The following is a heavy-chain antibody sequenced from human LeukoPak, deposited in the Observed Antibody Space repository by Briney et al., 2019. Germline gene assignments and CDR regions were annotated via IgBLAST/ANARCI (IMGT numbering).Heavy chain of an antibody. V-gene: IGHV4-61*01. Sequence: PSETLCLTCTVSGGSVSSGSYYWSWIRQPPGKGLEWIGYIYYSGSTNYNPSLKSRVTISVDTSKNQFSLKLSSVTAADTAVYYCARGTVVVVAATYYYYYGMDVWGQGTTVTVSS. CDR2: IYYSGST. J-gene: IGHJ6*02. D-gene: IGHD2-15*01. CDR3: ARGTVVVVAATYYYYYGMDV. CDR1: GGSVSSGSYY.